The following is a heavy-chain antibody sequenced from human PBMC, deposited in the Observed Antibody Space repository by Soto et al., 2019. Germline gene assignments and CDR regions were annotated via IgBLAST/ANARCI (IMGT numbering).Heavy chain of an antibody. D-gene: IGHD1-26*01. CDR2: ISYDGSNK. J-gene: IGHJ4*02. Sequence: QVQLVESGGGVVQPGRSLRLSCAASGFTFSSYAMHWVGQAPGKGLEWVAVISYDGSNKYYADSVKGRFTIPRDNSKNTLYLQMNSLRAEDTAVYYCARDLVGATTGHDYWGQGTLVTVSS. CDR3: ARDLVGATTGHDY. CDR1: GFTFSSYA. V-gene: IGHV3-30-3*01.